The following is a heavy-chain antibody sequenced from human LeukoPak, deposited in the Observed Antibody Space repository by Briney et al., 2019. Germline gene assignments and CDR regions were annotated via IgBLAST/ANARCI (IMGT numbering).Heavy chain of an antibody. CDR3: ASILYGSGSIQDY. Sequence: GGSLRLSCAASGFTFNGYWMSWVRQAPGKGLEWVANIKQDGSEKYYGDSVKGRFTVSRDNAKNSVYLQMNSLRDEDTAVYYCASILYGSGSIQDYWGQGTVVTVSS. J-gene: IGHJ4*02. V-gene: IGHV3-7*01. D-gene: IGHD3-10*01. CDR1: GFTFNGYW. CDR2: IKQDGSEK.